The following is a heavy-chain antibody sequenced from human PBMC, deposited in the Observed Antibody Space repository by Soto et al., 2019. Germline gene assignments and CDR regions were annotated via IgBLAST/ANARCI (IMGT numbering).Heavy chain of an antibody. CDR2: VSAGGDMT. CDR3: AREDRGVSGSPAGYYYSGLDV. J-gene: IGHJ6*02. CDR1: GFTFSSYS. D-gene: IGHD2-8*02. V-gene: IGHV3-23*01. Sequence: DVQLLESGGHLGQPGGSLRLSCAASGFTFSSYSMSWVRQAPGKGLEWVASVSAGGDMTYYSDSVKGRFTISRDNSNNALFLQMTSLRTEDTALYYCAREDRGVSGSPAGYYYSGLDVWGQGTTVTVSS.